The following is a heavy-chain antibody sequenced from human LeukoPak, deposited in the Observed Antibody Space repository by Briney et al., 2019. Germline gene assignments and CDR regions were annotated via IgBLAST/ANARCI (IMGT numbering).Heavy chain of an antibody. CDR2: ISAYNGNT. CDR3: ARPIAAAAKYYLDH. Sequence: ASVKVSCKASGYTFPSYGISWVRQAPGQGLEWMGWISAYNGNTNYAQKLQGRVTMTTDTSTTTAYMELRSLRSDDTAVYYCARPIAAAAKYYLDHWGQGTLVTVSS. CDR1: GYTFPSYG. J-gene: IGHJ4*02. V-gene: IGHV1-18*01. D-gene: IGHD6-13*01.